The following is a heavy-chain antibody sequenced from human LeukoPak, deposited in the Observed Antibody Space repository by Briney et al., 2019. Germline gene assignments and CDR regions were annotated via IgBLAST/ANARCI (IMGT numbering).Heavy chain of an antibody. CDR1: GFTFSSYG. CDR2: IRYDGSNK. V-gene: IGHV3-30*02. Sequence: GGSLRLSCAASGFTFSSYGMYWVRQAPGKGLEWVAFIRYDGSNKCYADSVKGRFTISRDNSKNTLYLQMNSLRVEDTAVYYCAKDRGYYFDYWGQGTLVTVSS. D-gene: IGHD3-10*01. J-gene: IGHJ4*02. CDR3: AKDRGYYFDY.